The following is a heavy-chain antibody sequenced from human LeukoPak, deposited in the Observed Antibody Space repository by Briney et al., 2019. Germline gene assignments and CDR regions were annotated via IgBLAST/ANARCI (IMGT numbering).Heavy chain of an antibody. V-gene: IGHV1-69*13. CDR1: GGTFSSYA. CDR3: ARSRDGYNFYFDY. J-gene: IGHJ4*02. Sequence: SVKVSCKASGGTFSSYAISWVRQAPGQGLEWMGGIIPIFGTANYAQEFQGRVTITADESTSTAYMELSSLRSEDTAVYYCARSRDGYNFYFDYWGQGTLVTVSS. D-gene: IGHD5-24*01. CDR2: IIPIFGTA.